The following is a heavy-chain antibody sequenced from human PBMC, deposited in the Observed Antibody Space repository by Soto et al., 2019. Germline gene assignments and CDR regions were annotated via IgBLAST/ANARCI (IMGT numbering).Heavy chain of an antibody. Sequence: LRLSCAASVFTFSSYGMHWVRQAPGKGLEWVAVIWYDGSNKYYADSVKGRFTISRDNSKNTLYLQMNSLRAEDTAVYYCARDPGIAARPGYYYYGMDVWGQGTTVTVSS. V-gene: IGHV3-33*01. D-gene: IGHD6-6*01. CDR2: IWYDGSNK. CDR1: VFTFSSYG. J-gene: IGHJ6*02. CDR3: ARDPGIAARPGYYYYGMDV.